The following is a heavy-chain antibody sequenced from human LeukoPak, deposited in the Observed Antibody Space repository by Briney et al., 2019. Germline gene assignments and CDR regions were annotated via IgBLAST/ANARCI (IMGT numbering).Heavy chain of an antibody. V-gene: IGHV4-59*01. J-gene: IGHJ4*02. D-gene: IGHD1-26*01. CDR1: GDSISSYY. CDR3: ARGVGGGDRYFDY. Sequence: PSETLSLTCSVSGDSISSYYWSWIRQPPGKGLEWIAYIHYTGYTEYNPSLKSRVTISGDTSKRQFSLKVSSVTAADTAVYYCARGVGGGDRYFDYWGQGTLVTVSS. CDR2: IHYTGYT.